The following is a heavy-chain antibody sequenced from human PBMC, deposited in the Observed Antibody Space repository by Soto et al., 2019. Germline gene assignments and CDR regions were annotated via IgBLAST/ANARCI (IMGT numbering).Heavy chain of an antibody. CDR1: GFTFSSYA. CDR2: ISYDGSNK. J-gene: IGHJ6*02. CDR3: ARDRVGATAYYYYYGMDV. D-gene: IGHD1-26*01. V-gene: IGHV3-30-3*01. Sequence: GGSLRLSCAASGFTFSSYAMHWVRQAPGKGLEWVAVISYDGSNKYYADSVKGRFTISRDNSKNTLYLQMNSLRAEDTAVYYCARDRVGATAYYYYYGMDVWGQGTTVTVSS.